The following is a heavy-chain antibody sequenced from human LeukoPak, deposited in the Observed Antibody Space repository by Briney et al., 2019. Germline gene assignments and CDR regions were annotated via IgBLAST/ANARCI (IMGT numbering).Heavy chain of an antibody. J-gene: IGHJ5*02. V-gene: IGHV4-59*01. CDR2: IYYSGST. CDR1: GGSISSYY. CDR3: ARTRFLDGFDP. Sequence: SETLSLTCTVSGGSISSYYWSWIRQPPGKGLEWIGYIYYSGSTNYNPSLESRVTISVDTSKNQFSLKLSSVTAADTAVYYCARTRFLDGFDPWGQGTLVTVSS.